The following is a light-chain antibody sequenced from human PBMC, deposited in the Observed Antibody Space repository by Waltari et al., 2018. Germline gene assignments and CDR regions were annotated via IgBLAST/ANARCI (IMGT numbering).Light chain of an antibody. V-gene: IGKV3-20*01. Sequence: EIVLTQSPGTLSLSPGERATISCRASQSVNSNSLAWYQQHPGQAPRLLTYGASSRATGIPDRFSGSGSGTDFIFTISRLEPEDFAVYYCQQSFNRPPTFGGGTKVEVK. CDR2: GAS. CDR1: QSVNSNS. J-gene: IGKJ4*01. CDR3: QQSFNRPPT.